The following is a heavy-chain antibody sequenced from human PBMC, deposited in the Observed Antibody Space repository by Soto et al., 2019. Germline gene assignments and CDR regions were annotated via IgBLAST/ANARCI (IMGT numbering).Heavy chain of an antibody. D-gene: IGHD2-15*01. CDR2: ISAHNGST. CDR1: GCTFTNYG. V-gene: IGHV1-18*01. J-gene: IGHJ4*02. CDR3: ARDDCDGGTCYGGVFDY. Sequence: QIQLVQSGAEVKKPGASVKVSCKTSGCTFTNYGITWVRQAPGQGLEWMGWISAHNGSTNYAQKLQDRVTMTTDTPTSTAYMELRSLRSDETAVYYCARDDCDGGTCYGGVFDYWGQGTLVTVSP.